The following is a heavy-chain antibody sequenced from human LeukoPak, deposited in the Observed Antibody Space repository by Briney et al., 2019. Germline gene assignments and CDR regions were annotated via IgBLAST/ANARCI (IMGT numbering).Heavy chain of an antibody. V-gene: IGHV3-7*03. D-gene: IGHD4-17*01. J-gene: IGHJ6*02. CDR2: IKRDGSEK. CDR3: ARERFDYGDYVRGGMDV. CDR1: GFTFSSYW. Sequence: GGSLRLSCAASGFTFSSYWMSWVRQAPGKGLEWVANIKRDGSEKYYVDSVKGRFTISRDNAKNSLYLQMNSLRAEDTAVYYCARERFDYGDYVRGGMDVWGQGTTVTVSS.